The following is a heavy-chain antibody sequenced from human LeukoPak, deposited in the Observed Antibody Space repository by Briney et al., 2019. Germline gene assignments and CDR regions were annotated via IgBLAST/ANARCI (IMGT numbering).Heavy chain of an antibody. J-gene: IGHJ4*02. CDR2: ISSSGSTI. CDR1: GFTFSDYY. D-gene: IGHD3-3*01. V-gene: IGHV3-11*04. Sequence: GGSLRLSCAASGFTFSDYYMSWIRQAPGKGLEWVSYISSSGSTIYYADSVKGRFTISRDNAKNSLYLQMNSLRAEDTAVYYCARGLRFLEWLLYLAYWGQGTLVTVSS. CDR3: ARGLRFLEWLLYLAY.